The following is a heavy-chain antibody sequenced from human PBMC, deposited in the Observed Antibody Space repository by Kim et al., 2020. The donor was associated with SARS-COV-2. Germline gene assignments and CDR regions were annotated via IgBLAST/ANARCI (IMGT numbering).Heavy chain of an antibody. CDR1: GYTFTGYY. J-gene: IGHJ4*02. CDR3: ARGSSWYDILTGYYPYYFDY. CDR2: INPNSGGT. Sequence: ASVKVSCKASGYTFTGYYMHWVRQAPGQGLEWMGWINPNSGGTNYAQKFQGWVTMTRDTSISTAYMELSRLRSDDTAVYYCARGSSWYDILTGYYPYYFDYWGQGTLVTVSS. D-gene: IGHD3-9*01. V-gene: IGHV1-2*04.